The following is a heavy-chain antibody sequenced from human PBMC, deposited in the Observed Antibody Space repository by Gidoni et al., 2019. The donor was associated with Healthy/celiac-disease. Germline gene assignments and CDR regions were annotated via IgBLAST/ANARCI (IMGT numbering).Heavy chain of an antibody. CDR1: GGSISSSSYY. V-gene: IGHV4-39*01. Sequence: QLQLQASGPGLVKPSETLSLTCTVSGGSISSSSYYWGWIRQHPGKGQEWVGSIYYSGRTSYNPSLKRRVPISVDTSKNHFSLKLSSVTAADTAVYYCARQPDSSIGYWGQGTLVTVSS. CDR2: IYYSGRT. D-gene: IGHD6-19*01. J-gene: IGHJ4*02. CDR3: ARQPDSSIGY.